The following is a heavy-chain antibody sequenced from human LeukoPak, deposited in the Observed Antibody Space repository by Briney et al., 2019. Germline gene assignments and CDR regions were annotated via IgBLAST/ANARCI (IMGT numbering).Heavy chain of an antibody. CDR3: AKASYSGYDPIDS. V-gene: IGHV3-30*02. Sequence: GGSLRLSCAASGFTFSSYGMHWVRQAPGKGLEWVTFIHYDGINKYYTDSVKGRFAISRDISKNTLYLQMNSLRAEDTAEYFGAKASYSGYDPIDSWGQGTLVTVAS. D-gene: IGHD5-12*01. CDR2: IHYDGINK. CDR1: GFTFSSYG. J-gene: IGHJ4*02.